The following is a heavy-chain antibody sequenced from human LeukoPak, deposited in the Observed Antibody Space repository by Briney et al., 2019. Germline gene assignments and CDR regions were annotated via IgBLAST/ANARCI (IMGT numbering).Heavy chain of an antibody. Sequence: PSETLSLTCTVSGGSISSGSYYWSWIRQPPGKGLEWIGYIYYSGSTNYNPSLKSRVTISVDTSKNQFSLKLSSVTAADTAVYYCARVVVPAAIKRSWFDPW. CDR1: GGSISSGSYY. D-gene: IGHD2-2*01. V-gene: IGHV4-61*01. CDR2: IYYSGST. J-gene: IGHJ5*02. CDR3: ARVVVPAAIKRSWFDP.